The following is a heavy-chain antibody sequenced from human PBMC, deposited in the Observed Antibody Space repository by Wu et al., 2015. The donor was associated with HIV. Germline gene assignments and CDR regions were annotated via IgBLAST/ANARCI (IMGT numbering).Heavy chain of an antibody. CDR1: GGTFDSFA. CDR2: IIPMFKRP. V-gene: IGHV1-69*01. Sequence: QVQLIQSGAEVKKPGASVKVSCKVSGGTFDSFAVSWVRQIPGQGLQWLGGIIPMFKRPNYAGQFEHRLKITVDESSASVYLELRGLKSGDTASYYCIRNVPLLGQVWGQGTLITVSS. J-gene: IGHJ4*02. D-gene: IGHD2-15*01. CDR3: IRNVPLLGQV.